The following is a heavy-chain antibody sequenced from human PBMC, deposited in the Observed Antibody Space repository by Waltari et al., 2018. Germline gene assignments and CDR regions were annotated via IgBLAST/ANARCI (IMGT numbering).Heavy chain of an antibody. CDR2: IGGSGGST. J-gene: IGHJ6*02. Sequence: EVQLLESGGGLVQPGGSLRLSCAASGFTFSSYAMSWVRQAPGKGLEWVSAIGGSGGSTYDADSVKGRFTISRDNSKNTLYLQMNSLRAEDTAVYYCAKDIYCSGGSCLFYGMDVWGQGTTVTVSS. CDR3: AKDIYCSGGSCLFYGMDV. V-gene: IGHV3-23*01. D-gene: IGHD2-15*01. CDR1: GFTFSSYA.